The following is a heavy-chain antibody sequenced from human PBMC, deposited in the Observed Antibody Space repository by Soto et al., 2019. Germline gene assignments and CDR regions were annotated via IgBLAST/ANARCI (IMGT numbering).Heavy chain of an antibody. D-gene: IGHD3-16*01. CDR1: GYTFNSHE. CDR2: ISGSGTT. Sequence: EVLLVESGGGSRQPGGSLRLSCVASGYTFNSHEMNWVRQAPGKGLEWISSISGSGTTNYAESVKGRFTISRDNAHQSLFLEMKDLRVEDTAVYYCARGGIHWGQGTLVTVSS. V-gene: IGHV3-48*03. CDR3: ARGGIH. J-gene: IGHJ4*02.